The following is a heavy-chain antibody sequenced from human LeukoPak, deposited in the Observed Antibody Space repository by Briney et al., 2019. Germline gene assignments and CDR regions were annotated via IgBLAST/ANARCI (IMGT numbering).Heavy chain of an antibody. D-gene: IGHD2-21*02. CDR2: IRYDGSNK. CDR3: AREFLTAIRGDYFDY. V-gene: IGHV3-30*02. CDR1: GFTFSSYG. J-gene: IGHJ4*02. Sequence: SGGSLRLSCAASGFTFSSYGMHWVRQAPGKGLEWVAFIRYDGSNKYYADSVKGRFTISRDNSKNTLYLQMNSLRAEDTAVYYCAREFLTAIRGDYFDYWGQGTLVTVSS.